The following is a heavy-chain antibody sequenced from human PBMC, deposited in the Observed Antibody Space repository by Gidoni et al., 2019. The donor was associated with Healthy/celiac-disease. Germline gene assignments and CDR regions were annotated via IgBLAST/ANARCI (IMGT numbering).Heavy chain of an antibody. CDR1: GFTFSNAW. Sequence: EAQLVESGGGSVKPAGSLKLSCAAAGFTFSNAWMSWVRQAPGKGTEWVGRIKSKTDGGTTDYAAPVKGRFTISRDDSKNTLYLQMNSLKTEDTAVYYCTTARGGLVDDYWGQGTLVTVSS. V-gene: IGHV3-15*01. J-gene: IGHJ4*02. CDR3: TTARGGLVDDY. CDR2: IKSKTDGGTT. D-gene: IGHD6-19*01.